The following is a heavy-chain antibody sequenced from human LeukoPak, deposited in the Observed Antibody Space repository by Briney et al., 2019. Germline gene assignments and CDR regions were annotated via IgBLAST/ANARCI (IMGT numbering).Heavy chain of an antibody. D-gene: IGHD3-9*01. Sequence: GGSLRLSCAASGFTFSSYAMSWVRQAPGKGLEWVSAISGSGVSTYYADSVKGRFTISRDNSKNTLYLQMNSLRAEDTAVYYCAKPFYDIFDYFDYWGQGTLVTVSS. CDR2: ISGSGVST. CDR1: GFTFSSYA. V-gene: IGHV3-23*01. CDR3: AKPFYDIFDYFDY. J-gene: IGHJ4*02.